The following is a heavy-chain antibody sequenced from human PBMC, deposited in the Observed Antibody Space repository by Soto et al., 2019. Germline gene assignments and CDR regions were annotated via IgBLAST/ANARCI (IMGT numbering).Heavy chain of an antibody. CDR2: ISAYNGNT. CDR1: GYTFTSYG. Sequence: ASVKVSCKASGYTFTSYGISWVRQAPGQGLEWMGWISAYNGNTNYAQKLQGRVTMTTDTSTSTAYMELRSPRSDDTAVYYCARAGTRQTVNYDFWSGSSPSYYYYYMDVWGKGTTVTVS. D-gene: IGHD3-3*01. V-gene: IGHV1-18*01. J-gene: IGHJ6*03. CDR3: ARAGTRQTVNYDFWSGSSPSYYYYYMDV.